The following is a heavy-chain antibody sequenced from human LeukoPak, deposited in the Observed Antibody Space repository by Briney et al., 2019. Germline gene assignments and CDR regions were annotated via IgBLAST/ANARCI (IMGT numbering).Heavy chain of an antibody. V-gene: IGHV3-11*01. D-gene: IGHD6-13*01. J-gene: IGHJ4*02. CDR3: ARAPTQQLVLGGFDY. Sequence: PGVSLTLSCAASGFTFSDYYMSGIRQAPGKGLEWVSYISSSGSTIYYADSVKGLFTISRDNAKNSLYLQMNSLRAEDTAVYYCARAPTQQLVLGGFDYWGQGTLVTVSS. CDR1: GFTFSDYY. CDR2: ISSSGSTI.